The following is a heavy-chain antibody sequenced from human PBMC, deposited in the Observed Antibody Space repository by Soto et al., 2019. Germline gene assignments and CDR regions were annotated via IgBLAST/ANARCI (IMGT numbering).Heavy chain of an antibody. CDR1: GGTFSSYA. Sequence: ASVKVSCKASGGTFSSYAISWVRQAPGQGLEWMGGIIPIFGTANYAQKFQGRVTITADESTSTAYMELSSLRSEDTAVYYCATRLAYGDYVLYGMDVWGQGTTVTVSS. CDR3: ATRLAYGDYVLYGMDV. J-gene: IGHJ6*02. CDR2: IIPIFGTA. V-gene: IGHV1-69*13. D-gene: IGHD4-17*01.